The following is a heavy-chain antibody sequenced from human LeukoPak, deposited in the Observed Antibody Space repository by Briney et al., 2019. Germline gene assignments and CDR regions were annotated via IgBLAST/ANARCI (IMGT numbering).Heavy chain of an antibody. CDR1: GYTFTGYY. V-gene: IGHV1-2*02. Sequence: ASVKVSCKASGYTFTGYYMNWVRQAPGQGLEWMGWINPNSGGTNYAQKFQGRVTMTRDTSISTAYMELSRLRSDDTAVYYCARDITMIDYYFDYWGQGTLVTVSS. CDR3: ARDITMIDYYFDY. J-gene: IGHJ4*02. D-gene: IGHD3-22*01. CDR2: INPNSGGT.